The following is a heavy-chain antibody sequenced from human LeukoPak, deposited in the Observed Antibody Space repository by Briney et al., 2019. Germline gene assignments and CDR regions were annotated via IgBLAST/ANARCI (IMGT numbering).Heavy chain of an antibody. J-gene: IGHJ4*02. V-gene: IGHV3-23*01. CDR1: GVTLSNYA. Sequence: GGSLRLSCVAPGVTLSNYAMSWARQAPGKGLEWVSGISSSXSGGXXYYXDSVKGRFTISRDNSKNTLYLQMNSLRAEDTAVYYCAKEGFDSWGQGTLVTVST. CDR2: ISSSXSGGXX. CDR3: AKEGFDS.